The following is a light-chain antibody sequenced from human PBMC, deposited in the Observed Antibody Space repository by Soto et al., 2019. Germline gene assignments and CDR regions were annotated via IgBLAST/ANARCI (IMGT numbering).Light chain of an antibody. CDR2: DAS. V-gene: IGKV1-5*01. CDR1: QSISRW. CDR3: QQYNSPAT. J-gene: IGKJ2*01. Sequence: DIQMTQSPSTLSASVGDRVTITCRASQSISRWLTWYQQKPGKAPKVLIYDASSLESGVPSRFSGSGSGTEFTLTITSLQPDDLGTYYRQQYNSPATFGQGTKLEIK.